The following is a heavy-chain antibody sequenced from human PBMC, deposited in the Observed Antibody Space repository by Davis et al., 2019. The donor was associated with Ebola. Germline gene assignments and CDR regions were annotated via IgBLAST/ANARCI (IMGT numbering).Heavy chain of an antibody. Sequence: SVKVSCKASGGTFNSYTVSWVRQAPGQGLEWMGGIIYIFGAPNYAQKFQGRVTITADKSTGTAYLELSSLRSEDTAVYYCATASSDYHYYYAMDVWGQRTTVTVSS. CDR3: ATASSDYHYYYAMDV. J-gene: IGHJ6*02. CDR1: GGTFNSYT. D-gene: IGHD3-22*01. V-gene: IGHV1-69*06. CDR2: IIYIFGAP.